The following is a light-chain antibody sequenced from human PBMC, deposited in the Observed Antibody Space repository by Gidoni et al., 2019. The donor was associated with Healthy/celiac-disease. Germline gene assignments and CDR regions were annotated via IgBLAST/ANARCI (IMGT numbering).Light chain of an antibody. V-gene: IGLV2-14*01. Sequence: SALTQPASVSGSPGQSITISFPGTSSDVGGYNYVSWYQQHPGKAPKLMIYDVSNRPSGVSNRFSGSKSGNTASLTISGLQAEDEADYYCSSYTSSSTLVVFGGGTKLTVL. CDR2: DVS. J-gene: IGLJ2*01. CDR3: SSYTSSSTLVV. CDR1: SSDVGGYNY.